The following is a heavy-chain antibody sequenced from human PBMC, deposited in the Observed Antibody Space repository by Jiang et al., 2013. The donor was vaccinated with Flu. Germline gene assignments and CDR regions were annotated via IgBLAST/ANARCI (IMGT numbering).Heavy chain of an antibody. Sequence: SGGGVVQPGRSLRLSCAASGFTFSSYAMHWVRQAPGKGLEWVAVISYDGSNKYYADSVKGRFTISRDNSKNTLYLQMNSLRAEDTAVYYCARAPTTVVTPDDAFDIWGQGTMVTVSS. CDR2: ISYDGSNK. CDR1: GFTFSSYA. CDR3: ARAPTTVVTPDDAFDI. V-gene: IGHV3-30-3*01. D-gene: IGHD4-23*01. J-gene: IGHJ3*02.